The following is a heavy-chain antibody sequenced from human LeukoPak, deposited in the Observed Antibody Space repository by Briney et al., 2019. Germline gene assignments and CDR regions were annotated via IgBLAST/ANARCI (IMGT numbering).Heavy chain of an antibody. V-gene: IGHV4-39*07. CDR1: GGSISSSSYY. CDR2: IYYSGST. Sequence: SETLSLTCTVSGGSISSSSYYWGWIRQPPGKGLEWIGSIYYSGSTYYNPSLKSRVTISVDTSKNQFSLKLSSVTAADTAVYYCARTVPYYYDSGGYLYWGQGTLVTVSS. CDR3: ARTVPYYYDSGGYLY. J-gene: IGHJ4*02. D-gene: IGHD3-22*01.